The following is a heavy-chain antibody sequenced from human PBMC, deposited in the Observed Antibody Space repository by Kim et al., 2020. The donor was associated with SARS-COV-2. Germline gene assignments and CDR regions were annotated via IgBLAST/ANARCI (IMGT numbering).Heavy chain of an antibody. J-gene: IGHJ5*02. CDR3: AKKGYYHSSSCHVGLLYWFAP. Sequence: GGSLRLSCAASGFTFSSYAMSWVRQAPGKGLEWISDINASGGYTFYTDSVKGRFTVSSDNSKNILYLQMKSLRAEDTAFYYCAKKGYYHSSSCHVGLLYWFAPWGQGTLVTVSS. CDR2: INASGGYT. D-gene: IGHD2-2*01. V-gene: IGHV3-23*01. CDR1: GFTFSSYA.